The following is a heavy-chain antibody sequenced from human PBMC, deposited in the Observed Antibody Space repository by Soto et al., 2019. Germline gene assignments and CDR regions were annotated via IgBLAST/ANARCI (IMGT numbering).Heavy chain of an antibody. J-gene: IGHJ6*02. Sequence: SVKVSCKASGGTFSSYAISWVRQAPGQGLEWMGGIIPIFGTANYAQKFQGRVTITADESTSTAYMELSSLRSEDTAVYYCARGVIQLGRNYYYYYGMGVWAQGTTVTVSS. CDR3: ARGVIQLGRNYYYYYGMGV. D-gene: IGHD6-6*01. CDR1: GGTFSSYA. V-gene: IGHV1-69*13. CDR2: IIPIFGTA.